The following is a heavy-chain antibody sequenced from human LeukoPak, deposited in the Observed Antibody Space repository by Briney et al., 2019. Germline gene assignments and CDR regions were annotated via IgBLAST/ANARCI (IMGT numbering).Heavy chain of an antibody. CDR2: IYHSGST. CDR1: GGSISSSNW. J-gene: IGHJ4*02. Sequence: SETLSLTCAVSGGSISSSNWWSWVRQPPGKGLEWIGEIYHSGSTNYNPSLKSRVTISVDTSKNQFSLKLSSVTAADTAVYYCASRSSRPKNLDYWGQGTLVTVSS. V-gene: IGHV4-4*02. D-gene: IGHD6-13*01. CDR3: ASRSSRPKNLDY.